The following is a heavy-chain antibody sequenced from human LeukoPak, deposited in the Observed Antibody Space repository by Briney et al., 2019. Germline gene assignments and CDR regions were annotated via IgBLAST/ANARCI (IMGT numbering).Heavy chain of an antibody. Sequence: GGSLRLSCAASGFTVSGNYMNWVRQAPGKGLEWVSITYSGGSTYYVDSVKGRFSISRDNSKNTLYLQMNTLRADDTAVYYCAKDSLGGYTYGWGIFDIWGQGTLVTVSS. CDR3: AKDSLGGYTYGWGIFDI. V-gene: IGHV3-66*01. CDR2: TYSGGST. J-gene: IGHJ3*02. D-gene: IGHD5-18*01. CDR1: GFTVSGNY.